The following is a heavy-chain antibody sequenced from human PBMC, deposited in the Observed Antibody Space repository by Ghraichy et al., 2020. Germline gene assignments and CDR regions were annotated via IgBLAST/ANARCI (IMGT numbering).Heavy chain of an antibody. CDR2: IKQDGSEK. Sequence: GSLRLSCAASGFTFSSYWMSWVRQAPGKGLEWVANIKQDGSEKYYVDSVKGRFTISRDNAKNSLYLQMNSLRAEDTAVYYCARLPPYCSGGSCNYYYGMDVWGQGTTVTVSS. J-gene: IGHJ6*02. CDR1: GFTFSSYW. V-gene: IGHV3-7*01. CDR3: ARLPPYCSGGSCNYYYGMDV. D-gene: IGHD2-15*01.